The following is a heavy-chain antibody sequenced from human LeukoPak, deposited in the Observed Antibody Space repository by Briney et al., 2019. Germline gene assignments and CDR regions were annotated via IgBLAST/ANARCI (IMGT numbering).Heavy chain of an antibody. CDR1: GGSISSSSDC. V-gene: IGHV4-39*07. Sequence: SETLSLTCTVSGGSISSSSDCWGWIRQPPGKGLEGIGSINYSGNTYYNPSLKSRVSISVDTSKHQFSLRLSSVTDADTAMYYCARIVIAGSNWFDPWGQGTLVTVSS. D-gene: IGHD3-10*01. J-gene: IGHJ5*02. CDR2: INYSGNT. CDR3: ARIVIAGSNWFDP.